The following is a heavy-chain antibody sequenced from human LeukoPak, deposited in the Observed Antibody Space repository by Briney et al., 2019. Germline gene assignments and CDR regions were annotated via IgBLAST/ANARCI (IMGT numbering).Heavy chain of an antibody. J-gene: IGHJ4*02. Sequence: ASVKVSCKASGYTFTGYYMHWVRQAPGQGLEWMGWINPNSGGTNYAQKFQGRVTMTRDTSISTAYMELSRLRSDDTAVYYCARASGPMVRGVIVYWGQGTLVTVSS. CDR1: GYTFTGYY. D-gene: IGHD3-10*01. V-gene: IGHV1-2*02. CDR3: ARASGPMVRGVIVY. CDR2: INPNSGGT.